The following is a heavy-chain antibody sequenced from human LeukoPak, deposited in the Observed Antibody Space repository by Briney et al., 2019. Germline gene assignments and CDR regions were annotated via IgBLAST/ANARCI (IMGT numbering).Heavy chain of an antibody. CDR3: ARETGEVYWFDP. D-gene: IGHD7-27*01. Sequence: GGSLRLSCAASVFTFSIYTMNLDRQSPGKGLEWVSSISSSSSYIYYADSVKGRFTISRDNAKNSLYLQMNSLRAEDTAVYYCARETGEVYWFDPWGQGTLVTVSS. V-gene: IGHV3-21*01. J-gene: IGHJ5*02. CDR1: VFTFSIYT. CDR2: ISSSSSYI.